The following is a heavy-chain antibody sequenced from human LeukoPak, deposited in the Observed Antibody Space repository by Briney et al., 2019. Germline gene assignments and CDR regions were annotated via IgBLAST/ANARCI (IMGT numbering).Heavy chain of an antibody. CDR3: ARDAGIAARPSYYYYYYMDV. D-gene: IGHD6-6*01. J-gene: IGHJ6*03. CDR1: GGSFNGFF. V-gene: IGHV4-34*01. CDR2: ISHTGST. Sequence: PSETLSLTCAIYGGSFNGFFWNWIRQPPGKGLEWIGEISHTGSTNYNPSLKSRVTISVDTSKNQFSLKLSSVTAADTAVYYCARDAGIAARPSYYYYYYMDVWGKGTTVTVSS.